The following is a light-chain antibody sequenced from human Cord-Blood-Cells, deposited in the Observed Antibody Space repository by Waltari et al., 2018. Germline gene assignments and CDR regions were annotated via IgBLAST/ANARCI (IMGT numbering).Light chain of an antibody. J-gene: IGLJ3*02. CDR1: SSDVGGYNY. CDR2: DVS. CDR3: SSYTSSSTLV. V-gene: IGLV2-14*01. Sequence: QSALTQPASVSGSPGQSITISCTGTSSDVGGYNYVSWYQQHPGKAPKLTIYDVSKRPSGVSNRFSGSKSGSTASLTISGLQAEDEADYYCSSYTSSSTLVFGGGTKLTVL.